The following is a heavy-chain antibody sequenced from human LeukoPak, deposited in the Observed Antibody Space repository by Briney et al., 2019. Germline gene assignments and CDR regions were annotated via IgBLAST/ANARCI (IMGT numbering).Heavy chain of an antibody. CDR1: GGSISSGGYY. CDR2: IYYSGST. V-gene: IGHV4-31*03. J-gene: IGHJ3*02. Sequence: PSETLSLPCTVSGGSISSGGYYWTWIPQHTGKGLEWIGYIYYSGSTYYNPSLKSRVTISVDTSKNQFSLELGSVTAADTAVYYCAREHIVVVVAAGRGRAFDIWGQGTMVTVSS. D-gene: IGHD2-15*01. CDR3: AREHIVVVVAAGRGRAFDI.